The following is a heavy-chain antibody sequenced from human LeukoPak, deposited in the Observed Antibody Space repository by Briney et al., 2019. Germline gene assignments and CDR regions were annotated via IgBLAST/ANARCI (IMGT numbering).Heavy chain of an antibody. CDR2: IIPIFGTA. J-gene: IGHJ4*02. Sequence: SVKVSCRASGGTFSSYAISWVRQAPGQGLEWMGGIIPIFGTANYAQKFQGRVTITADESTSTAYMELSSLRSEDTAVYYCATLRYFDWLRPDYWGQGTLVTVSS. D-gene: IGHD3-9*01. CDR1: GGTFSSYA. CDR3: ATLRYFDWLRPDY. V-gene: IGHV1-69*13.